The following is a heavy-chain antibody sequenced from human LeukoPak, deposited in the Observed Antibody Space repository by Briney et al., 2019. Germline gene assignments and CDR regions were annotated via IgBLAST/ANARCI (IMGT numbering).Heavy chain of an antibody. V-gene: IGHV3-23*01. CDR1: GFTFSSYA. CDR2: ISGSGGST. J-gene: IGHJ4*02. CDR3: ARDIEYGDYFDY. D-gene: IGHD4-17*01. Sequence: GGSLRLSCAASGFTFSSYAMSWVRQAPGKGLEWVSAISGSGGSTYYADSVKGRFTSSRDNAKNSLYLQMNSLRPEDTAVYYCARDIEYGDYFDYWGQGTLVTVSS.